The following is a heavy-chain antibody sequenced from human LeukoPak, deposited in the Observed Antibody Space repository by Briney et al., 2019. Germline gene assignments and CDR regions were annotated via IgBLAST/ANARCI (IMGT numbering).Heavy chain of an antibody. V-gene: IGHV1-2*02. D-gene: IGHD2-21*02. CDR1: EYTFTSYY. CDR3: ARGVTAWGFYYYMDV. J-gene: IGHJ6*03. Sequence: ASVKVSRRASEYTFTSYYMHWVRQAPGQGLEWVGWINPNSGGTSYAQKFQGRVTMTRDTSISTAYMDLSRLRSDDTAVYYCARGVTAWGFYYYMDVWGKGTAVTISS. CDR2: INPNSGGT.